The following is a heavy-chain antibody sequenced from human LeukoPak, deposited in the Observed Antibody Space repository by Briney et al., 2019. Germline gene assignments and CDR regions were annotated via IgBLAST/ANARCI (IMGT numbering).Heavy chain of an antibody. CDR1: GGSMSSYY. CDR3: ARHRNWDFDY. D-gene: IGHD7-27*01. V-gene: IGHV4-59*08. J-gene: IGHJ4*02. Sequence: SETLSLTCTVSGGSMSSYYRSWIRQPPGKGLEWIGYISHSGSTKYNPSLKSRVTISVDTFKNQFSLKLNSVTAADTAVYYCARHRNWDFDYWGQGTLVTVSS. CDR2: ISHSGST.